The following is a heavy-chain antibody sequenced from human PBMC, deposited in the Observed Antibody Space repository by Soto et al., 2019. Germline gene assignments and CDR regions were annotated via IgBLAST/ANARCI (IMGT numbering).Heavy chain of an antibody. D-gene: IGHD3-10*01. CDR3: ARVIMSMVREKWFDP. CDR2: ISAYNGNT. V-gene: IGHV1-18*01. Sequence: ASVKVSCKASGYTFTSYGISWVRQAPGQGLEWMGWISAYNGNTNYAQKLQGRVTMTTDTSTSTAYMELRSLRSDDTAVYYCARVIMSMVREKWFDPWGQGTLVTVSS. J-gene: IGHJ5*02. CDR1: GYTFTSYG.